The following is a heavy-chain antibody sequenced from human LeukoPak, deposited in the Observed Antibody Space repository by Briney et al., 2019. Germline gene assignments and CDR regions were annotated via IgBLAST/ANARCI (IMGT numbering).Heavy chain of an antibody. D-gene: IGHD2-8*01. J-gene: IGHJ6*02. V-gene: IGHV3-74*01. CDR3: ARDAQPYCTNGVCYKYYYYGMDV. CDR1: GLTFSSYW. CDR2: INSDGSST. Sequence: QPGGSLRLSCAASGLTFSSYWMHWVRQAPGKGLVWVSRINSDGSSTSYADSVKGRFTISRDNAKNTLYLQMNSLRAEDTAVYYCARDAQPYCTNGVCYKYYYYGMDVWGQGTTVTVSS.